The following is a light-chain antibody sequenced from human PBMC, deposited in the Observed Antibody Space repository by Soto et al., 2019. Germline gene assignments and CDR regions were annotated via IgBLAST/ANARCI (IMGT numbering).Light chain of an antibody. CDR1: QSVSSSF. CDR2: GTS. Sequence: MSQSPATLSVSPWERVTLSCRASQSVSSSFVAWFQQKPGQAPRLLIFGTSSRATGIPDRFSGSGSETHFTLTINGLEPEDFAMYFCQQYGSSPWTFGHGTKVDIK. CDR3: QQYGSSPWT. J-gene: IGKJ1*01. V-gene: IGKV3-20*01.